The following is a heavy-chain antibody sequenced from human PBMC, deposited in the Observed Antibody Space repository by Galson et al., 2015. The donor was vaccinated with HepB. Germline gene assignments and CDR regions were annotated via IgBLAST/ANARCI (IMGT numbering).Heavy chain of an antibody. Sequence: SLRLSCAASGFTFSSYAMSWVRQAPGKGLEWVSAISGSGGSTYYADSVKGRFTISRDNSKNTLYLQMNSLRAEDTAVYYCAKDHRVSMVRGGYFDYWGQGTLVTVSS. CDR3: AKDHRVSMVRGGYFDY. CDR2: ISGSGGST. V-gene: IGHV3-23*01. D-gene: IGHD3-10*01. CDR1: GFTFSSYA. J-gene: IGHJ4*02.